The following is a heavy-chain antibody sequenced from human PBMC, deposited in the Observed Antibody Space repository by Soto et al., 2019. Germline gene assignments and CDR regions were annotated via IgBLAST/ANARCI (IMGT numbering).Heavy chain of an antibody. J-gene: IGHJ4*02. Sequence: SETLSLTCTVSGGSISSSSYYWGWIRQPPGKGLEWIGSIYYSGSTYYNPSLKSRVTISVDTSKNQSSLKLSSVTAADTAVYYCARQENAGYIAAAGETYFDYWGQGTLVTVSS. CDR3: ARQENAGYIAAAGETYFDY. CDR2: IYYSGST. D-gene: IGHD6-13*01. CDR1: GGSISSSSYY. V-gene: IGHV4-39*01.